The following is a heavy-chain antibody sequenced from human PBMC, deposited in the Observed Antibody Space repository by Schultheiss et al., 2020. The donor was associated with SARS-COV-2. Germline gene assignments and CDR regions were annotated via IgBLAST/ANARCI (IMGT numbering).Heavy chain of an antibody. CDR3: AKDCSQWLGYVVNYYYGMDV. J-gene: IGHJ6*02. Sequence: GGSLRLSCAASGFTFSSYSMNWVHQAPGKGLEWVSAISGSGGSTYYADSVKGRFTISRDNSKNTLYLQMNSLRAEDTAVYYCAKDCSQWLGYVVNYYYGMDVWGQGTTVTVSS. D-gene: IGHD5-12*01. CDR2: ISGSGGST. CDR1: GFTFSSYS. V-gene: IGHV3-23*01.